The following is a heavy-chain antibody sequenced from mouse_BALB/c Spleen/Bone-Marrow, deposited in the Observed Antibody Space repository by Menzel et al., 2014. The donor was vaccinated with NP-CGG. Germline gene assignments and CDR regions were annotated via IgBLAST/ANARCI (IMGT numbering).Heavy chain of an antibody. CDR1: GYTFTSYW. CDR3: AAYYGSSYWAMDY. D-gene: IGHD1-1*01. J-gene: IGHJ4*01. CDR2: IYPGDGDT. V-gene: IGHV1-87*01. Sequence: VQLQQSGAELARPGASVNLSCKASGYTFTSYWMQRVKQRPGQGLEWIGAIYPGDGDTRYTQKFKGKATLTADKSSSTAYMQLSSLASEDSAVYYCAAYYGSSYWAMDYWGQGTSVTVSS.